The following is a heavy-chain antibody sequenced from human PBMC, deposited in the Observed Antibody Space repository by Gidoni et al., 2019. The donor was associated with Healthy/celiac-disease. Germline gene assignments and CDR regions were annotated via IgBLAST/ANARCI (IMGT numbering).Heavy chain of an antibody. CDR1: GGSVSSGSYY. Sequence: QVQLQESGPGLVKPSETLSLPCTVSGGSVSSGSYYWSWIRQPPGKGLEWIGYIYYSGSTNYNPSLKSRVTISVDTSKNQFSLKLSSVTAADTAVYYCARGRPFSAQIDYWGQGTLVTVSS. V-gene: IGHV4-61*01. CDR3: ARGRPFSAQIDY. J-gene: IGHJ4*02. D-gene: IGHD3-3*02. CDR2: IYYSGST.